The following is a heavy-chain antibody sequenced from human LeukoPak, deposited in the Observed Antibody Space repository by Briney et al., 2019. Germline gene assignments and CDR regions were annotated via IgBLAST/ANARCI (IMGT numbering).Heavy chain of an antibody. V-gene: IGHV1-3*01. J-gene: IGHJ4*02. CDR3: ARRYSSGYEGDY. Sequence: ASVKVSCKASGYTFTSYGISWVRQAPGQRLEWMGWINAGNGNTKYSQKFQGRVTITRDTSASTAYMELSSLRSEDTAVYYCARRYSSGYEGDYWGQGTLVTVSS. D-gene: IGHD6-19*01. CDR2: INAGNGNT. CDR1: GYTFTSYG.